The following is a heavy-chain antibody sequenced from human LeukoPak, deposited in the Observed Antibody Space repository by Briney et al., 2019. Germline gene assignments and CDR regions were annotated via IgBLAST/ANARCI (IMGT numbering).Heavy chain of an antibody. CDR1: GGSISTYY. V-gene: IGHV4-59*08. J-gene: IGHJ4*02. D-gene: IGHD5-12*01. Sequence: SETLSLTCNVSGGSISTYYWSWIRQPPGKGLEWIGYIYYSGSTNYNPSLKSRVTISVDRSRNQFSLKLNSLTAADTAVYYCARHVTCGFRPFDYWGQGTLVTVSS. CDR3: ARHVTCGFRPFDY. CDR2: IYYSGST.